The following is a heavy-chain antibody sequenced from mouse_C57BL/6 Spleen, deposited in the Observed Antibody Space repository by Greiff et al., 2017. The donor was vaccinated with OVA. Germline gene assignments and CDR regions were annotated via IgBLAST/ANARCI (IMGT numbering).Heavy chain of an antibody. CDR3: ARNAYGSSYDYWYFDV. D-gene: IGHD1-1*01. CDR2: IWTGGGT. J-gene: IGHJ1*03. Sequence: VQRVESGPGLVAPSQSLSITCTVSGFSLTSYAISWVRQPPGKGLEWLGVIWTGGGTNYNSALKSRLSISKDNSKSQVFLKMNSLQTDDTARYYCARNAYGSSYDYWYFDVWGTGTTVTVSS. V-gene: IGHV2-9-1*01. CDR1: GFSLTSYA.